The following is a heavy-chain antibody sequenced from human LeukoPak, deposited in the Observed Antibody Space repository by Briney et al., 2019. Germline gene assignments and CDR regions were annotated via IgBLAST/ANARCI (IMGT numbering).Heavy chain of an antibody. D-gene: IGHD4-11*01. CDR1: GFTFSSYS. J-gene: IGHJ4*02. CDR3: AREDYTSDY. CDR2: ISSSSSTI. Sequence: GGSLRLSCATSGFTFSSYSMNWVRQAPGKGLEWVSYISSSSSTIYYADSVKGRFTISRDNAKNSLYLQMNSLRAEDTAVYYCAREDYTSDYWGQGTLVTVSS. V-gene: IGHV3-48*01.